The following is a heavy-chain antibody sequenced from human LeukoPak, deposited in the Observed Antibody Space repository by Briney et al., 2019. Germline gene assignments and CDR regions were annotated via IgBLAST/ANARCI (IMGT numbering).Heavy chain of an antibody. J-gene: IGHJ3*02. CDR2: IKQDGSEK. D-gene: IGHD6-13*01. CDR3: ARARRIAGPHDAFDI. V-gene: IGHV3-7*01. Sequence: GGSLRLSCAASGFTFSSYWMSWVRQAPGKGLEWVANIKQDGSEKYYVDPVKGRFTISRDNAKNSLYLQMDSLRAEDTAVYYCARARRIAGPHDAFDIWGQGTMVTVSS. CDR1: GFTFSSYW.